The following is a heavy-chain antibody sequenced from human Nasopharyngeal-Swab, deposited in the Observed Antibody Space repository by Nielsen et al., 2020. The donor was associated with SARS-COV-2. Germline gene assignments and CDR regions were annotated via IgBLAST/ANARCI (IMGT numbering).Heavy chain of an antibody. D-gene: IGHD2-15*01. J-gene: IGHJ4*02. V-gene: IGHV3-73*01. Sequence: GGSLRLSCAASGFTFSASAIHWVRQASGKGLEWVGLVRSKGNNYATAYSASVKGRFIIFRDDPTNTAYLQMNSLKTEDTAMYYCTRCGGGCYSGRDYWGQGNLVTVSS. CDR3: TRCGGGCYSGRDY. CDR2: VRSKGNNYAT. CDR1: GFTFSASA.